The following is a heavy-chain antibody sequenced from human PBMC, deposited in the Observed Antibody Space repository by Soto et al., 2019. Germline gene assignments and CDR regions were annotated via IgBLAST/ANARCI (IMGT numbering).Heavy chain of an antibody. V-gene: IGHV3-23*01. CDR2: ISASGGST. Sequence: EEQLLESGGGVVHPGGSLRLSCAASGFTFSSYAMSWVRQAPGKGLEGVSGISASGGSTFYADSVKGRFTISIDNSKNTLYWEMNSQRAEDTAVYYCAKPPFCGGDCYWWDYWGQGTLGSVSS. CDR3: AKPPFCGGDCYWWDY. CDR1: GFTFSSYA. D-gene: IGHD2-21*02. J-gene: IGHJ4*02.